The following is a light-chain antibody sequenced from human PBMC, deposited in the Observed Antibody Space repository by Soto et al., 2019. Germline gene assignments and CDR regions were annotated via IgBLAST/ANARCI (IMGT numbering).Light chain of an antibody. J-gene: IGLJ3*02. CDR2: AND. CDR3: ATWSDSLKGWV. CDR1: SSDIGSNS. Sequence: QSVLTQPPSASRTPGQRVTIPCSGSSSDIGSNSVNWYQQLPGAAPRLLIYANDHRPSGVPDRFSACKSGTSASLAISGVRSEDEAFYYCATWSDSLKGWVFGGGTKLTVL. V-gene: IGLV1-44*01.